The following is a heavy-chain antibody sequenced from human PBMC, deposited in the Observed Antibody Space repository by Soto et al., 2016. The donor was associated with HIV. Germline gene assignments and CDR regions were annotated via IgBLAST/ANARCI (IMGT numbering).Heavy chain of an antibody. D-gene: IGHD4-17*01. V-gene: IGHV1-69*10. CDR2: IIPILAIT. Sequence: QVQLVQSGAEVKKPGSSVKVSCKASGGTFTTSAISWVRQAPGQGLDWMGGIIPILAITKYVQKFQGRVTITADKSTSTVYMELSTLRSDDTAVYYCARGPYYGDYPDYSYYYMDVWGKGTTVTVSS. CDR1: GGTFTTSA. J-gene: IGHJ6*03. CDR3: ARGPYYGDYPDYSYYYMDV.